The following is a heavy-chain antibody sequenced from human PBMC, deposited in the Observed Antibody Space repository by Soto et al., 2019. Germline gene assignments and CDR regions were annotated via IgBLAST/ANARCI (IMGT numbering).Heavy chain of an antibody. CDR2: ISAYNGNT. Sequence: AXVKVSCKASGYTFTSYGIRWVRQAPGQCLEWMGWISAYNGNTNYAQKLQGRVTMTTDTSTSTAYMELRSLRSGDTAVYYCAATPYSTHYDFWSGSPDVWGQGTTVTVSS. CDR1: GYTFTSYG. D-gene: IGHD3-3*01. V-gene: IGHV1-18*01. J-gene: IGHJ6*02. CDR3: AATPYSTHYDFWSGSPDV.